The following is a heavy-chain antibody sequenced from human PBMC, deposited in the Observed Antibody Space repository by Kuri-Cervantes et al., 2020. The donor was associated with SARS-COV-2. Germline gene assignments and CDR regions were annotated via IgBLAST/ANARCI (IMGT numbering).Heavy chain of an antibody. V-gene: IGHV4-34*01. CDR3: ARGRTGLIAARLSYYYYMDV. CDR1: GGSLSGSY. J-gene: IGHJ6*03. CDR2: IYYSGST. D-gene: IGHD6-6*01. Sequence: SETLSLTCAIYGGSLSGSYWSWIRQSPGKRLEWIGSIYYSGSTYYNPSLKSRVTISVDTSKSQFSLKLSSVTAADTAVYYCARGRTGLIAARLSYYYYMDVWGKGTTVTVSS.